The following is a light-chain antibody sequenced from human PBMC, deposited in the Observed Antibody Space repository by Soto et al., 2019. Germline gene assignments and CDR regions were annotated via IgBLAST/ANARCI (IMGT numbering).Light chain of an antibody. CDR2: GAS. V-gene: IGKV3-20*01. J-gene: IGKJ1*01. CDR3: QQYGSSPVT. CDR1: QSVSSSY. Sequence: EIVLTQSPGTLSLSPGERATLSCRASQSVSSSYLAWYQQKPGQAPRLLIYGASSRATGIPDRFSGSGSGTDFTLTISRLEHADFAVYYCQQYGSSPVTFGQGTKVEIK.